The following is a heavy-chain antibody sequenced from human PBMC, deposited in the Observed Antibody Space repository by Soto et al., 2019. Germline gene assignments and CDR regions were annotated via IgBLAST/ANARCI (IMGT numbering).Heavy chain of an antibody. CDR3: ARGRDTYGSGSYPDY. CDR2: IYYSGST. J-gene: IGHJ4*02. V-gene: IGHV4-31*03. D-gene: IGHD3-10*01. Sequence: QVQLQESGPGLVKPSQTLSLTCTVSGGSISSGGYYWSWIRQHPGKGLEWIWYIYYSGSTYYNPSVKSRVTISVDTSKNQFSLKLSSVTAADTAVYYCARGRDTYGSGSYPDYWGQGTLVTVSS. CDR1: GGSISSGGYY.